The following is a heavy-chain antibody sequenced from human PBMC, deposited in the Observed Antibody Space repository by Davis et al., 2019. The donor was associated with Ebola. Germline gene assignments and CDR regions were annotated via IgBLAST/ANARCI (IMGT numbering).Heavy chain of an antibody. Sequence: GESLKISCAASEFTFSSYTMGWVRQAPGKGLEWVANIKEDGSEKHYVDSVKGRFTISRDNAKNSLYVQMNSLRVEDTAVYYCASSYGMDVWGRGTTVTVSS. CDR2: IKEDGSEK. V-gene: IGHV3-7*01. CDR3: ASSYGMDV. J-gene: IGHJ6*04. CDR1: EFTFSSYT.